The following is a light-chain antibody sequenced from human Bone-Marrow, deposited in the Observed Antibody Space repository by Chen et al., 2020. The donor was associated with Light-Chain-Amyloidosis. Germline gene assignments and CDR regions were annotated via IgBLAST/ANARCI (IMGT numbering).Light chain of an antibody. J-gene: IGKJ4*01. CDR3: QQSYSPLLT. CDR2: AAS. CDR1: QDINND. V-gene: IGKV1-39*01. Sequence: DIQMTQSPSSLSASVGDRVTITCRASQDINNDLNWYHQRPGKAPKLLIYAASRLQSGVPSRFSGSGSGTDFTLTISSLQPEDFAPYYCQQSYSPLLTFGGGTRVEIK.